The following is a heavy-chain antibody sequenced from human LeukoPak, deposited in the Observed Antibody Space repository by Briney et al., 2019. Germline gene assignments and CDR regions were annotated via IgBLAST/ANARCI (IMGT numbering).Heavy chain of an antibody. CDR2: INPDGGNT. CDR3: VKDWHILTGRNCFDP. Sequence: ASVKVSCKASGYTFTNSYIHWVRQAPGQVLEWMGLINPDGGNTNYAQNFQGRVTLTRDTSTSTVYMELSSLRFDDTAIYYCVKDWHILTGRNCFDPWGQGTLVTVSS. CDR1: GYTFTNSY. V-gene: IGHV1-46*01. J-gene: IGHJ5*02. D-gene: IGHD3-9*01.